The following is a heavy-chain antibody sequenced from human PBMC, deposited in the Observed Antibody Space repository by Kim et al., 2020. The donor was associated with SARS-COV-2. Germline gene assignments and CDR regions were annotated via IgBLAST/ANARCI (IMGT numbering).Heavy chain of an antibody. CDR3: AREYYYDSSGLDAFDI. J-gene: IGHJ3*02. V-gene: IGHV1-18*01. Sequence: KLQGRVTMTTDTSTSPAYMELRSLRSDDTAVYYCAREYYYDSSGLDAFDIWGQGTMVTVSS. D-gene: IGHD3-22*01.